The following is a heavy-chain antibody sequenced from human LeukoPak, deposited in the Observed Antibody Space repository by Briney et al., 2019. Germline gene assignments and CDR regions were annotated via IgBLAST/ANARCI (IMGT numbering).Heavy chain of an antibody. V-gene: IGHV3-7*01. CDR1: EFTFSNFW. CDR2: IKEDEGEK. D-gene: IGHD3-22*01. J-gene: IGHJ5*02. CDR3: AREPYYYDSSGSYFRFDP. Sequence: AGGSLRLSCAASEFTFSNFWMTWVRQAPGKGLEWVANIKEDEGEKYYVDSVKGRFTISRDNAKNSLYLQMNSLRAEDTAVYYCAREPYYYDSSGSYFRFDPWGQGTLVTVSS.